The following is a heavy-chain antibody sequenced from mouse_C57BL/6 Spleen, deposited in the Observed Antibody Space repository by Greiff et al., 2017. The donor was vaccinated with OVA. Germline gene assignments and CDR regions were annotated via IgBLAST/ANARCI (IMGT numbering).Heavy chain of an antibody. V-gene: IGHV2-2*01. Sequence: VKLVESGPGLVQPSQSLSITCTVSGFSLTSYGVHWVRQSPGKGLEWLGVIWSGGSTDYNAAFISRLSISKDNSKSQVFFKMNSLQADDTAIYYCARKDPYAMDYWGQGTSVTVSS. CDR3: ARKDPYAMDY. J-gene: IGHJ4*01. CDR1: GFSLTSYG. CDR2: IWSGGST.